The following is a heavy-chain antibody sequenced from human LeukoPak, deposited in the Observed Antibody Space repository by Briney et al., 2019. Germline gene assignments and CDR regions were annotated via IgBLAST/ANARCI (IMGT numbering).Heavy chain of an antibody. CDR3: ARHVTTASAARGFDI. Sequence: GESLKISCKGSGYSFTSYWVAWVRQMPGKGLEWMGIIYPRDSDTRYSPSFQGQVTISADKSINTAYLQWSGLKASDTDVYYCARHVTTASAARGFDIWGQGTMVTVSS. CDR1: GYSFTSYW. D-gene: IGHD1-14*01. CDR2: IYPRDSDT. V-gene: IGHV5-51*01. J-gene: IGHJ3*02.